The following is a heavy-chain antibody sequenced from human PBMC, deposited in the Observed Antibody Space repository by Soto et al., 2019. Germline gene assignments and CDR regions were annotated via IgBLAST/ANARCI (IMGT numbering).Heavy chain of an antibody. D-gene: IGHD6-13*01. V-gene: IGHV1-18*01. CDR2: ISAYNGNT. J-gene: IGHJ3*02. CDR1: GYTFTSYG. CDR3: ARDQVYQKVDAFYI. Sequence: ASVKVSCKASGYTFTSYGISWVRQAPGQGLEWMGWISAYNGNTNYAQKLQGRVTMTTDTSTSTAYMELRSLRSDDTAVYYCARDQVYQKVDAFYIWGQGTMVTVSS.